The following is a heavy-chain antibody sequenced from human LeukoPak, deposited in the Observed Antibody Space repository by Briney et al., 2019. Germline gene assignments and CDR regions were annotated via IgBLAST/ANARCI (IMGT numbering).Heavy chain of an antibody. CDR2: INHSGST. D-gene: IGHD5-24*01. V-gene: IGHV4-34*01. CDR3: ARDGYNSRTFDY. CDR1: GGSFSGYY. J-gene: IGHJ4*02. Sequence: PLETLSLTCAVYGGSFSGYYWSWIRQPPGKGLEWIGEINHSGSTNYNPSLKSRVTISVDTSKNQFSLKLSSVTAADTAVYYCARDGYNSRTFDYWGQGTLVTVSS.